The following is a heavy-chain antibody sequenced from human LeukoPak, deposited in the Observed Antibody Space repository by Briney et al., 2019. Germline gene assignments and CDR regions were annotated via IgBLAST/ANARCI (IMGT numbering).Heavy chain of an antibody. CDR1: GYSFSTYG. D-gene: IGHD5-18*01. V-gene: IGHV1-18*03. Sequence: ASVKVSCKASGYSFSTYGISWVRQARGQGLEWMGRISVYNGNTNYADMFQGRVTMTTDTSTSTDYMELRSLISDDMAAYYCGRSGYRYSYDFDYYMDVWGKGTTITVSS. CDR3: GRSGYRYSYDFDYYMDV. J-gene: IGHJ6*03. CDR2: ISVYNGNT.